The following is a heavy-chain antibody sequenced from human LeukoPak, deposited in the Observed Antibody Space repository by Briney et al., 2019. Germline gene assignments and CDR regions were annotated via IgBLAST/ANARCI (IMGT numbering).Heavy chain of an antibody. V-gene: IGHV3-23*01. CDR2: ISGGGGST. D-gene: IGHD3-22*01. CDR3: ARDQRTYYYDSSGFPFNY. J-gene: IGHJ4*02. Sequence: TGGSLRLSCPVSGFTFSNYAMSWVRQAPGKGLEWVSTISGGGGSTYYADSVKGRFTISRDNSKNTLYLQMNSLRAEDTAVYYCARDQRTYYYDSSGFPFNYWGQGTLVTVSS. CDR1: GFTFSNYA.